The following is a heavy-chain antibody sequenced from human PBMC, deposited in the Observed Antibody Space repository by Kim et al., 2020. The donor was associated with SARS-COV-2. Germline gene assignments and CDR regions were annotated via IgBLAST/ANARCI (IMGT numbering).Heavy chain of an antibody. D-gene: IGHD6-13*01. V-gene: IGHV1-2*06. CDR3: ARVSSSWPRGDY. J-gene: IGHJ4*02. CDR2: INPNSGGT. Sequence: ASVKVSCKASGYTFTGYYMHWVRQAPGQGLEWMGRINPNSGGTNYAQKFQGRVTMTRDTSISTAYMELSRLRSDDTAVYYCARVSSSWPRGDYWGQGTLVTVSS. CDR1: GYTFTGYY.